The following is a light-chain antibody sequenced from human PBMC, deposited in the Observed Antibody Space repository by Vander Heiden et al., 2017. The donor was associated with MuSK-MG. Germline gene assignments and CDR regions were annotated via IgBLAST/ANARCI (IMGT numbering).Light chain of an antibody. V-gene: IGKV1-16*02. CDR2: AAS. CDR3: QQYNTYPYT. J-gene: IGKJ2*01. Sequence: DIEMTQSPSSLSASVGDRVTITCRASQGMSTSSASSQQKPGEALKSLTYAASTLRSGVPSKFGGSGSGTDFTLTVSSLQPEDFASYYCQQYNTYPYTFGQGTKLEIK. CDR1: QGMSTS.